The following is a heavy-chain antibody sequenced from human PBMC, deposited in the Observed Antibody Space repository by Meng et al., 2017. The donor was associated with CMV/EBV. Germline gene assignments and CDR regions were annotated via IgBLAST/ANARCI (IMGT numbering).Heavy chain of an antibody. Sequence: TFTGYYMHWVRQAPGQGLEWMGWINPNSGGANYAQEFEGRVTMSGDTSISTAYMELSRLRSDDTAVYYCARSGLRFLEWSHHWFDPWGQGTLVTVSS. CDR3: ARSGLRFLEWSHHWFDP. D-gene: IGHD3-3*01. CDR1: TFTGYY. V-gene: IGHV1-2*02. J-gene: IGHJ5*02. CDR2: INPNSGGA.